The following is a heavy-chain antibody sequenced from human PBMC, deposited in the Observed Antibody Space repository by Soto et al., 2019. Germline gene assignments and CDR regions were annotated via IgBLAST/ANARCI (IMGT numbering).Heavy chain of an antibody. Sequence: WASVKVSCKASGYTFTGYYMHWVRQAPGQGLEWMGWINPNSGGTNYAQKFQGWVTMTRDTSISTAYMELSRLRSDDTAVYYCAREYCSSTSCYAAFVYWGQGTLVTVSS. J-gene: IGHJ4*02. CDR1: GYTFTGYY. D-gene: IGHD2-2*01. CDR3: AREYCSSTSCYAAFVY. V-gene: IGHV1-2*04. CDR2: INPNSGGT.